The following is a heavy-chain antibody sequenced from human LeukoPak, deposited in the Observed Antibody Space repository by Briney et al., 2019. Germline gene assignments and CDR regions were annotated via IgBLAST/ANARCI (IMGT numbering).Heavy chain of an antibody. J-gene: IGHJ4*02. D-gene: IGHD1-26*01. V-gene: IGHV1-2*02. Sequence: GASVKVSCKASGYTFTGYYMHWVRQAPGQGLEWKGWINPNSGGTKYAQKFQGRVTMTRDTSISTAYTELSRLRSDDTAVYYCARTGQKGGATRVDYWGQGTLVTVSS. CDR2: INPNSGGT. CDR3: ARTGQKGGATRVDY. CDR1: GYTFTGYY.